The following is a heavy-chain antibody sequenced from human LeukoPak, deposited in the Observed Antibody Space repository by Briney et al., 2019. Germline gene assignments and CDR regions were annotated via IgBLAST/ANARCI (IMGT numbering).Heavy chain of an antibody. CDR2: ISSSSSSI. CDR3: TRDSGYAQFDY. D-gene: IGHD2-2*03. J-gene: IGHJ4*02. Sequence: GGSLRLSCAASGFTFSSYSMNWVRQAPRKGLEGGSYISSSSSSIYYADSVKGRFTISRDNAKNSLYLQMNGLRAEDTAVYYCTRDSGYAQFDYWGQGSLVTVSS. V-gene: IGHV3-48*04. CDR1: GFTFSSYS.